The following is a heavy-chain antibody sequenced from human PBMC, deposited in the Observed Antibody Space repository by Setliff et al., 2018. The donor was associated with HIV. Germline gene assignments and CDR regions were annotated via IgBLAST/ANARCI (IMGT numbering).Heavy chain of an antibody. CDR1: GDSISSDFY. D-gene: IGHD2-2*02. V-gene: IGHV4-39*01. CDR2: IYSSRWS. CDR3: GRHSLYGPAAISALDY. Sequence: SETLSLTCTVSGDSISSDFYWGWIRQTPGKGLEWIGSIYSSRWSYYNPSLQSRLTLSIDRSRSQFSLNLRSVTAADTAVYYCGRHSLYGPAAISALDYWGQGALVTVS. J-gene: IGHJ4*02.